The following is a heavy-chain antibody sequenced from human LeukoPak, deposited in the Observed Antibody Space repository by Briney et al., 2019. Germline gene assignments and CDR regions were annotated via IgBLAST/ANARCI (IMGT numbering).Heavy chain of an antibody. CDR3: ARGEWDYYYYMDV. D-gene: IGHD3-16*01. J-gene: IGHJ6*03. CDR2: INPNSGGT. Sequence: ASVKVSCKASGYTFTGYYMHWVRQAPGQGLEWMGLINPNSGGTNYAQKFQGRVTMTRDTSISTAYMELSRLRYDDTAVYYCARGEWDYYYYMDVWGKGTTVSVSS. V-gene: IGHV1-2*02. CDR1: GYTFTGYY.